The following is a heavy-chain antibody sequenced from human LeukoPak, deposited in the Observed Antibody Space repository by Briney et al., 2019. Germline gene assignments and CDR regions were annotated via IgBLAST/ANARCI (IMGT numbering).Heavy chain of an antibody. Sequence: GGSLRLSCAASGFEFHIYAMSWVRQAPGKGLEWVSGTNDNGDNTNHADSVKGRFTISRDNSKNTLYLQMNSLRAEDTAIYYCAKPNYYDSGGYLFDYWGQGTLVTVSS. J-gene: IGHJ4*02. CDR2: TNDNGDNT. D-gene: IGHD3-22*01. CDR1: GFEFHIYA. CDR3: AKPNYYDSGGYLFDY. V-gene: IGHV3-23*01.